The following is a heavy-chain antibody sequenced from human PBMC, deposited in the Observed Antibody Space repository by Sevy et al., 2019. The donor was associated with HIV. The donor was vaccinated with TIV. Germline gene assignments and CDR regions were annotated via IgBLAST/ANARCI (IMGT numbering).Heavy chain of an antibody. V-gene: IGHV4-4*07. J-gene: IGHJ6*03. CDR2: IYTSGST. CDR1: GGSISSYY. CDR3: ARDVDSSWYETYYYYYMDV. D-gene: IGHD6-13*01. Sequence: SETLSLTCTVSGGSISSYYWSWIRQPAGKGLEWIGRIYTSGSTNYNPSLKSRVTMSVDTSKNQFSLKLSSVTAADTAVYYCARDVDSSWYETYYYYYMDVWGKGTTVTVSS.